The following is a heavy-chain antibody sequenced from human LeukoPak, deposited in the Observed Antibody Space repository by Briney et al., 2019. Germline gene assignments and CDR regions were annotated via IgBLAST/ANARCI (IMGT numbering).Heavy chain of an antibody. D-gene: IGHD2-2*01. V-gene: IGHV1-46*01. Sequence: GASVKVSCKASGYTFTSYYMHWVRQAPGQGLEWMGIINPSGGSTSYAQKFQGRVTMTRDTSTSTVYMELSSLRSEDTAVYYCEVTGVGYCSSTSCYGAFDIWGQGTMVIVSS. CDR1: GYTFTSYY. CDR3: EVTGVGYCSSTSCYGAFDI. CDR2: INPSGGST. J-gene: IGHJ3*02.